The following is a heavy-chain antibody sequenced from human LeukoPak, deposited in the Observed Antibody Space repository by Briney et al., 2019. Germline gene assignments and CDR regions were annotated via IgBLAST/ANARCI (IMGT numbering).Heavy chain of an antibody. D-gene: IGHD1-20*01. CDR3: ARVDSTNWYEYRGYFDY. CDR1: GYSISSGYY. J-gene: IGHJ4*02. V-gene: IGHV4-38-2*02. Sequence: SETLSLTCTVSGYSISSGYYWGWIRQSPGKGLEWIGNIYHSGSTYYNPSLKSRVTISIDTSKNQFSLKLSSVTAADTAVYYCARVDSTNWYEYRGYFDYWGQGTLVTVSS. CDR2: IYHSGST.